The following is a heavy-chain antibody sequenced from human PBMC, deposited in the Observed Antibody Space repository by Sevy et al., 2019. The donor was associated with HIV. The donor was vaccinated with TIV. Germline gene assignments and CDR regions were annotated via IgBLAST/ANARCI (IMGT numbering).Heavy chain of an antibody. CDR1: GYTFTSYA. D-gene: IGHD3-10*01. Sequence: ASVKVSCKASGYTFTSYAMHWVRQAPGQRLEWMGWINAGNGNTKYSQKFQGRVTITRDTSASTAYMELSSLGSEDTAVYYWARDRITMVRGVIIGGWFDPWGQGTLVTVSS. V-gene: IGHV1-3*01. CDR3: ARDRITMVRGVIIGGWFDP. J-gene: IGHJ5*02. CDR2: INAGNGNT.